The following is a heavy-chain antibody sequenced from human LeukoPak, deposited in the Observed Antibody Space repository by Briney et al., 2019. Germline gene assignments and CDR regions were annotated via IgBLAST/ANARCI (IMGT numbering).Heavy chain of an antibody. CDR2: INSDGSST. D-gene: IGHD3-16*01. CDR1: GFTFSSHW. J-gene: IGHJ4*02. V-gene: IGHV3-74*01. Sequence: GGSLRLSCAASGFTFSSHWMHWVRQAPGKGLVWVSRINSDGSSTSYADSVKGRFTISRDNAKNTLYLQMNSLRAEDTAVYYCARVDDYVWGNGYWGQGTLVTVSS. CDR3: ARVDDYVWGNGY.